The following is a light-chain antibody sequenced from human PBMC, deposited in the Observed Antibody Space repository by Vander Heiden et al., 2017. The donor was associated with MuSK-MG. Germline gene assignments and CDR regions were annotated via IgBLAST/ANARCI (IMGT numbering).Light chain of an antibody. J-gene: IGKJ2*01. CDR3: QQDNSSSYT. CDR1: QSIGSW. V-gene: IGKV1-5*03. CDR2: KAS. Sequence: DLQMNQSPSTLSASVGDRVTITCRASQSIGSWLAWYQQKPGKAPKLLIYKASRLESGVPSRFSGSGSGTEFTLTISSLQADDFATYYCQQDNSSSYTFGRGTKVEIK.